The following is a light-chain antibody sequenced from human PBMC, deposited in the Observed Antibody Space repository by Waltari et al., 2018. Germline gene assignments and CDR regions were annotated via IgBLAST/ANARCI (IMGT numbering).Light chain of an antibody. CDR2: KAS. Sequence: DIQMTQSPSSLSASVGDRVTITCRASENVNNYLKWYQQKPGKAPKLLIYKASTLQSGVPSRFSGSGSGTDYTFTISSLQSEDVATYYCQHNYGTPYSFGQGTKVEIK. CDR3: QHNYGTPYS. V-gene: IGKV1-39*01. CDR1: ENVNNY. J-gene: IGKJ2*03.